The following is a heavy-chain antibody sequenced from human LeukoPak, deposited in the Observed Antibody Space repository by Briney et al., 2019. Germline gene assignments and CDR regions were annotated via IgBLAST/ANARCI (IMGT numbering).Heavy chain of an antibody. CDR2: IYYSGST. CDR3: AREPKYYFYGMDV. Sequence: SETLSLTCTVSGGSISSGDYYWSWIRQPPGKGLEWIGYIYYSGSTYYNPSLKSRVTISVDTSKNQFSLKLSSVTAADTAVYYCAREPKYYFYGMDVWGQGTTVTASS. CDR1: GGSISSGDYY. D-gene: IGHD3-16*01. V-gene: IGHV4-30-4*01. J-gene: IGHJ6*02.